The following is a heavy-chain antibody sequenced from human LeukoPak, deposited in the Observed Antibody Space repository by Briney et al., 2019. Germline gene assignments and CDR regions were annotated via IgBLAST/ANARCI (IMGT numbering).Heavy chain of an antibody. J-gene: IGHJ3*02. Sequence: PGRSLRLSCAASGFSFSAYAMSWVRQAPRKGLEWVSTISGNGANTYFADSVEGRFTISRDNSKNTLYLQMNSLRAEDTAVYYCAKDRWLQIKAAFDIWGQGTLVTVS. V-gene: IGHV3-23*01. D-gene: IGHD5-24*01. CDR2: ISGNGANT. CDR3: AKDRWLQIKAAFDI. CDR1: GFSFSAYA.